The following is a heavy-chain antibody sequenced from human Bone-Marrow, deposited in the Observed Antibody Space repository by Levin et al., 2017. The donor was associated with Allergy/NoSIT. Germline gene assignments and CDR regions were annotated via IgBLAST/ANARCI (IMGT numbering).Heavy chain of an antibody. V-gene: IGHV3-23*01. CDR1: GFPFSSYA. CDR3: AKDPPSSVTNYHYYYGMDV. CDR2: ISGSGDTK. D-gene: IGHD4-11*01. J-gene: IGHJ6*02. Sequence: GGSLRLSCAASGFPFSSYAMSWVRQAPGKGLEWVSGISGSGDTKYYADSVKGRFTISRDNSKNTLYLQMNSLRAEDTAVYYCAKDPPSSVTNYHYYYGMDVWGQGTTVTVSS.